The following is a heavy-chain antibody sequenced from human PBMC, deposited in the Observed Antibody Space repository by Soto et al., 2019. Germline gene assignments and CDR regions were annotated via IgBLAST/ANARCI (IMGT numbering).Heavy chain of an antibody. V-gene: IGHV3-33*01. D-gene: IGHD6-13*01. CDR2: IWYDGSNK. CDR3: ARDPALRYSSSWYSAFDI. CDR1: GFTFSSYG. Sequence: PGGSLRLSCAASGFTFSSYGMHWVRQAPGKGLEWVAVIWYDGSNKYYADSVKGRFTISRDNSKNTLYLQMNSLRAEDTAVYYCARDPALRYSSSWYSAFDIWGQGTMVTVSS. J-gene: IGHJ3*02.